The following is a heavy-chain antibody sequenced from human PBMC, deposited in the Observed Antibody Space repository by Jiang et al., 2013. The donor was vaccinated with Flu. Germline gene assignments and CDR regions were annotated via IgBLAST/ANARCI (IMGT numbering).Heavy chain of an antibody. Sequence: CKASGYTFTNYAMNWVRQAPGQGLEWMGWINTNTGNPTYAQGFTGRFVFSSDTSVSTAYLQITSLDVEDTAVYYCARDGVYSRQGDFDYWGQGTQVTVSS. D-gene: IGHD5-18*01. V-gene: IGHV7-4-1*02. CDR2: INTNTGNP. J-gene: IGHJ4*02. CDR3: ARDGVYSRQGDFDY. CDR1: GYTFTNYA.